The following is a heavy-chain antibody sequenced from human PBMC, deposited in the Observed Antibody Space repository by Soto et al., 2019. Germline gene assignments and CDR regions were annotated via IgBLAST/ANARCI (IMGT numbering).Heavy chain of an antibody. Sequence: QVQLQQWGAGLLQPSETLSLTCGVHGRSLSGDYWSWIRRPPGKGLEWIGEINGNGNTNNNPSLKSRVTISADTSKSQFSLKVSSVTAADTAIYYCARNGYYAIDYWGQGILVTVSS. CDR3: ARNGYYAIDY. CDR1: GRSLSGDY. V-gene: IGHV4-34*01. J-gene: IGHJ4*02. CDR2: INGNGNT. D-gene: IGHD2-8*01.